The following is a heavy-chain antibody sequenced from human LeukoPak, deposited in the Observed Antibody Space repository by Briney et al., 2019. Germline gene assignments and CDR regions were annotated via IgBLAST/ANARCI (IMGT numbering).Heavy chain of an antibody. D-gene: IGHD6-13*01. V-gene: IGHV4-59*08. CDR3: ARLATAGNDYFDY. Sequence: PSETLSLTCTVSGGSISSHYWSWIRQPPGKGLEWIGYIHYSGSTNYNPSLKSRVTISVDTSKNQFSLKLSSVTAADTAVYYCARLATAGNDYFDYWGQGTLVTVSS. J-gene: IGHJ4*02. CDR2: IHYSGST. CDR1: GGSISSHY.